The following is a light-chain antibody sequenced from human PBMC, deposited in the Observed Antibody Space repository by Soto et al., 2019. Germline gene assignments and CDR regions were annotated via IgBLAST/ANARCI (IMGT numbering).Light chain of an antibody. V-gene: IGKV4-1*01. CDR1: QSVLYSSNNKNY. J-gene: IGKJ2*01. CDR2: WAS. CDR3: QQYYSTAGT. Sequence: DIVMTQSPDSLAVSLGERATINCKSSQSVLYSSNNKNYLAWYQQKPGQPPKLLIYWASTRESGVPDRFSGSGSGTDFTLTISSLHAEDVAVYYCQQYYSTAGTFGQGTKLEIK.